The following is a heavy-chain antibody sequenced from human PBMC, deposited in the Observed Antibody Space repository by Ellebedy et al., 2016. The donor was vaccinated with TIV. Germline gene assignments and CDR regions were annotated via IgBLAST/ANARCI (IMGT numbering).Heavy chain of an antibody. CDR2: TRDKANSYTT. V-gene: IGHV3-72*01. CDR1: GFTFGDYA. D-gene: IGHD1-1*01. CDR3: ATRTTGTVEYYYYGMDV. J-gene: IGHJ6*02. Sequence: GESLKISCTASGFTFGDYAMSWFRQAPGKGLEWVGRTRDKANSYTTEYAASVKGRFSVSRDDSKNSLYLQMNSLRSEDTAVYYCATRTTGTVEYYYYGMDVWGQGTTVTVSS.